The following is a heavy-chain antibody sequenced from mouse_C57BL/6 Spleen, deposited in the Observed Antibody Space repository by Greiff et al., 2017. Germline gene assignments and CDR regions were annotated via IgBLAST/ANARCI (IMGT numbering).Heavy chain of an antibody. CDR3: TRSSAGCFDY. Sequence: EVKLMESGEGLVKPGGSLKLSCAASGFTFSSYAMPSVRQTPEKGLEWVAYISSGGDYIYYADTVKGRFTITRDNARNTLYLQMSSLKSEDTAMYYCTRSSAGCFDYWGQGTTLTVSS. CDR2: ISSGGDYI. CDR1: GFTFSSYA. D-gene: IGHD3-1*01. V-gene: IGHV5-9-1*02. J-gene: IGHJ2*01.